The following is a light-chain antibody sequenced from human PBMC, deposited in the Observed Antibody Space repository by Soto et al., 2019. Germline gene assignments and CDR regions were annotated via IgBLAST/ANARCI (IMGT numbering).Light chain of an antibody. CDR2: AAS. J-gene: IGKJ1*01. Sequence: DIQMTQSPSTLSASVGDRVTITCRASQGIDTSLAWYQQKPGKAPKLLIYAASSLQSGVPSRFSGSGSGTDFTLTIGSLQPEDFATYYCQQTSSSPWTFGQGTKVDI. CDR1: QGIDTS. V-gene: IGKV1-39*01. CDR3: QQTSSSPWT.